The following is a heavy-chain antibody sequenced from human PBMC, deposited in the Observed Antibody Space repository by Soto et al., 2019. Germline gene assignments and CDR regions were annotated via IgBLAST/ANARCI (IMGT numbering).Heavy chain of an antibody. CDR2: IFSNDEK. CDR3: ARILFGRSVAGGYFYMDV. J-gene: IGHJ6*03. Sequence: HVTLKESGPVLVKPTETLTLTCTVSGFSLSNGKVGVSWIRQPPGKALEWLAHIFSNDEKSYRTSLKSRLTLSEDTSKSRVALTMTNVEPVDTATYYCARILFGRSVAGGYFYMDVWGKGTTVTGS. D-gene: IGHD6-19*01. CDR1: GFSLSNGKVG. V-gene: IGHV2-26*01.